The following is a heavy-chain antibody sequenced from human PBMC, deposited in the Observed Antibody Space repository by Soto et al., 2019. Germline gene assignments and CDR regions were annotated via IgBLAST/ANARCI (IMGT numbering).Heavy chain of an antibody. CDR2: IYHTGST. D-gene: IGHD2-15*01. CDR1: GGSMSRGDYY. CDR3: TRSAAATEYFYYYYGMDV. V-gene: IGHV4-30-4*02. J-gene: IGHJ6*02. Sequence: PSETLSLTCTVSGGSMSRGDYYWSWIRQPPGKGLEWIGFIYHTGSTYYSPSLKNRVAISVDTSKNQFSLKLSSVTAADTAVYYCTRSAAATEYFYYYYGMDVWGQGTTVT.